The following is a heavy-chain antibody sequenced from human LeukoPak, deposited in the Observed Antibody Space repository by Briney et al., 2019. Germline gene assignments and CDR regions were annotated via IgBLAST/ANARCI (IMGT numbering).Heavy chain of an antibody. D-gene: IGHD3-10*01. Sequence: GGSLRLSCAASGFTFSSYWMHWVRQAPGKGLVWVSRINSDGSSTSYADSVKGRFTISRDNAKNTLYLQMNSLRAEDTAVYYCAREVPEDGSGSYYYYYYMDVWGKGTTVTISS. CDR1: GFTFSSYW. V-gene: IGHV3-74*01. CDR2: INSDGSST. J-gene: IGHJ6*03. CDR3: AREVPEDGSGSYYYYYYMDV.